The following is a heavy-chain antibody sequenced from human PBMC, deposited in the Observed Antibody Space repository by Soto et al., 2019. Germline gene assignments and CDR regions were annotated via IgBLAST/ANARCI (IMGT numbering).Heavy chain of an antibody. D-gene: IGHD2-2*01. CDR1: GFTFRNYD. Sequence: LRLSCAASGFTFRNYDLHWVRQAPGKGLEWVSFLSGSGGGTYYADSVKGRFTISRDNSKNTLYLQMNSLRDEYTAVYYCATLGTAMLLDTRGEGTPVTCSA. CDR2: LSGSGGGT. V-gene: IGHV3-23*01. CDR3: ATLGTAMLLDT. J-gene: IGHJ5*02.